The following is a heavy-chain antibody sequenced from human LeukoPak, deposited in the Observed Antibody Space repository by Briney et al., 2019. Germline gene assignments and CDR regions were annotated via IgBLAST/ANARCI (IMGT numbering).Heavy chain of an antibody. V-gene: IGHV3-74*01. CDR3: ASDRTYGMDV. J-gene: IGHJ6*02. CDR2: INRDGSGT. Sequence: PGGSLRLSCAASGFTFSSYWMHWVRQAPGKGLVWVSRINRDGSGTSYADSVKGRFTISRDNAKNPLYLQMNSLRAEDTAVYYCASDRTYGMDVWGQGTTVTVSS. CDR1: GFTFSSYW.